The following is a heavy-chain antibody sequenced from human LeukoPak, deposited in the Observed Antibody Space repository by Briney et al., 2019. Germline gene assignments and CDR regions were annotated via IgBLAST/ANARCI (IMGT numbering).Heavy chain of an antibody. J-gene: IGHJ2*01. CDR3: ARGGKAAVRFDL. Sequence: PSETLSLTCTVSGGSIRSGDYYWRWIRQPPGKGLEWIGYIYYSGSTYYNPSLKSRVTISVDTSKNQFSLKLTSATAADTAVYYCARGGKAAVRFDLWGRGTLVTVSS. CDR1: GGSIRSGDYY. D-gene: IGHD2-15*01. CDR2: IYYSGST. V-gene: IGHV4-30-4*01.